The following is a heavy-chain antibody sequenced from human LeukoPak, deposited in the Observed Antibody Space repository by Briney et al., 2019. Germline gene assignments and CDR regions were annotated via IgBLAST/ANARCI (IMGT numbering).Heavy chain of an antibody. Sequence: SETLSLTCTVSGGSISSSSYYWGWIRQPPGKGLEWIGRIYYSGSTYYNPSLKSRVTISVDTSKNQFSLKLSSVTAADTAVYYCARHVLLWFGPTAAYGMDVWGQGTTVTVSS. J-gene: IGHJ6*02. CDR3: ARHVLLWFGPTAAYGMDV. CDR1: GGSISSSSYY. CDR2: IYYSGST. D-gene: IGHD3-10*01. V-gene: IGHV4-39*01.